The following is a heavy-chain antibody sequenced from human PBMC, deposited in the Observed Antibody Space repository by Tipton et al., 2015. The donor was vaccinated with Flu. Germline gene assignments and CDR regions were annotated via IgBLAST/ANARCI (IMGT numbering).Heavy chain of an antibody. V-gene: IGHV4-38-2*01. D-gene: IGHD4-11*01. CDR2: VSRSGST. CDR3: ARRDYSNYVSDPKSWFDP. CDR1: GDSISSDYH. J-gene: IGHJ5*02. Sequence: LRLSCAVSGDSISSDYHWGWIRQFPGKRLEWIGTVSRSGSTVYNPSLTSRVTISIDRSKNQFSLNLKSVTAADLAVYYCARRDYSNYVSDPKSWFDPWGQGILVTVSS.